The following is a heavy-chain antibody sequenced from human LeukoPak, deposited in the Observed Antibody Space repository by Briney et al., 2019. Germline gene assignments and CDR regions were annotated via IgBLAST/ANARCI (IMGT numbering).Heavy chain of an antibody. CDR2: IYYSGST. Sequence: PSQTLSLTCTVSGGSISSSSYYWGWIRQPPGKGLEWIGSIYYSGSTYYNPSLKSRVTISVDTSKNQFSLKLSSVTAADTAVYYCARPYYDSSGYWAYWGQGTLVTVSS. D-gene: IGHD3-22*01. V-gene: IGHV4-39*01. CDR3: ARPYYDSSGYWAY. CDR1: GGSISSSSYY. J-gene: IGHJ4*02.